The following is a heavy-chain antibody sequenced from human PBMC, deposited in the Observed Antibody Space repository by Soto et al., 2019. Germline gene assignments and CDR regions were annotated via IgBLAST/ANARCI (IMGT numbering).Heavy chain of an antibody. J-gene: IGHJ6*02. CDR1: GFTFSSYG. CDR3: ARDPTAPHEYYGMDV. CDR2: IWYDGSNK. V-gene: IGHV3-33*01. Sequence: PGGSLRLSCAASGFTFSSYGMHWVRQAPGKGLEWVAVIWYDGSNKYYADSVKGRFTISRDNSKNTLYLQMNSLRAEDTAVYYCARDPTAPHEYYGMDVWGQGTTVTVSS.